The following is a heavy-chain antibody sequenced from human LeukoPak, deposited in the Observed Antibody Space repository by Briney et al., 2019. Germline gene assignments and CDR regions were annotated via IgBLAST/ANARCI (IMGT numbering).Heavy chain of an antibody. CDR1: GFTFSSYA. Sequence: GGSLRLSCAASGFTFSSYAVSWVRQAPGKGPEWVSVISGSGGSTYYADSVKGRFTISRDNSKNTVHLQMNSLRAEDTAVYYCAKDYHSSGYYYFQLVDVWGQGTTVTVSS. D-gene: IGHD3-22*01. J-gene: IGHJ6*02. V-gene: IGHV3-23*01. CDR3: AKDYHSSGYYYFQLVDV. CDR2: ISGSGGST.